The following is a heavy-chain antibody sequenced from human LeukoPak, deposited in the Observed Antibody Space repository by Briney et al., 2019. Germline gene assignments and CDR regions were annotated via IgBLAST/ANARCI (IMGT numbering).Heavy chain of an antibody. CDR1: GVSFNNYF. CDR3: TRMTTGHDY. Sequence: PSETLSLTCAVSGVSFNNYFWSWVRQTPGKGLEWIGEINHSGYTNDSPSLKSRVTLSIDTSRKQFSLNLRSVTDADTGIYYCTRMTTGHDYWGQGTLVTVSS. J-gene: IGHJ4*02. V-gene: IGHV4-34*01. CDR2: INHSGYT. D-gene: IGHD4-17*01.